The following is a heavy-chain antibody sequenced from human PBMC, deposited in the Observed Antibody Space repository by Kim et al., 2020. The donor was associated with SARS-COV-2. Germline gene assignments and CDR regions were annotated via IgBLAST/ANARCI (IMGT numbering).Heavy chain of an antibody. CDR2: IYYSGST. CDR3: ARVFGELIPYYFDY. D-gene: IGHD3-10*01. Sequence: SETLSLTCTVSGGSISSYYWSWIRQPPGKGLEWIGYIYYSGSTNYNPSLKSRVTISVDTSKNQFSLKLSSVTDADTAVYYCARVFGELIPYYFDYWGQGTLVTVSS. CDR1: GGSISSYY. J-gene: IGHJ4*02. V-gene: IGHV4-59*13.